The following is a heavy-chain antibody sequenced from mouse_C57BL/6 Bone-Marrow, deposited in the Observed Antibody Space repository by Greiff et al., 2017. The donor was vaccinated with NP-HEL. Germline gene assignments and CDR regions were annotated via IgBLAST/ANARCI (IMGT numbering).Heavy chain of an antibody. V-gene: IGHV5-6*01. J-gene: IGHJ3*01. Sequence: EVKLMESGGDLVKPGGSLKLSCAASGFTFSSYGMSWVRQTPDKRLEWVATISSGGSYTYYPDSVKGRFTISRDNAKNTLYLQMSSLKSEDTAMYYGSSPYDYDVAWLAYWGQGTLVTVSA. CDR1: GFTFSSYG. CDR3: SSPYDYDVAWLAY. D-gene: IGHD2-4*01. CDR2: ISSGGSYT.